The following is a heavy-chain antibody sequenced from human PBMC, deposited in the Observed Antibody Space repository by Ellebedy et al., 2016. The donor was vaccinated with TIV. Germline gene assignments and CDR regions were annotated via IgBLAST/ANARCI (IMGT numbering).Heavy chain of an antibody. J-gene: IGHJ3*02. Sequence: GESLKISCAASGFTFSSYSMNWVRQAPGKGLEWVSYISSSGLSVYYGDSVKGRFTVSRDNAKNSLYLQMNRLRDEDTALYYCARDRVAVVVPALGAFDIWGQGTMVTVSS. D-gene: IGHD2-15*01. CDR3: ARDRVAVVVPALGAFDI. CDR2: ISSSGLSV. CDR1: GFTFSSYS. V-gene: IGHV3-48*02.